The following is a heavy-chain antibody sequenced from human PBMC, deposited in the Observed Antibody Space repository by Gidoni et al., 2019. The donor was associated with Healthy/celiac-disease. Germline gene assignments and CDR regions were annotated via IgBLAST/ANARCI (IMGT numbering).Heavy chain of an antibody. CDR2: ISGSGGST. D-gene: IGHD4-17*01. Sequence: EVQLLESGGGLVQPGGSLRLSCAASGFPFSSYALSWVRQAPGKGLEWVSAISGSGGSTYDADSVKGRFTISRDNSKNTLYLQMNSLRAEDTAVYYCAKQEGTRIDYGGCVGVFDYWGQGTLVTVSS. CDR1: GFPFSSYA. CDR3: AKQEGTRIDYGGCVGVFDY. V-gene: IGHV3-23*01. J-gene: IGHJ4*02.